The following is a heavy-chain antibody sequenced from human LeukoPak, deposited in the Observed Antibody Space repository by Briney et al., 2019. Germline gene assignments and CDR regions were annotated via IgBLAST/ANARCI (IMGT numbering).Heavy chain of an antibody. Sequence: GGSLRLSCAASGFTFSSYDMNWVHQAPGNGLESVLYITSSGSTIYYADSVKGRLTMSRDNTKNSLYLEMNSRRAVDTAVYYWARGGPLAFDYWGQGTLVTVSS. CDR1: GFTFSSYD. V-gene: IGHV3-48*03. CDR3: ARGGPLAFDY. CDR2: ITSSGSTI. J-gene: IGHJ4*02.